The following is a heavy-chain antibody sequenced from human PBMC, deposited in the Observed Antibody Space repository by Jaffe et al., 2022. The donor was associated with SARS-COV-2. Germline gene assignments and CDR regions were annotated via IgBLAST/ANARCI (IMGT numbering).Heavy chain of an antibody. D-gene: IGHD3-3*01. CDR2: IIPILGIA. CDR3: ARAPVGEFGGAGVDY. V-gene: IGHV1-69*02. J-gene: IGHJ4*02. CDR1: GGTFSSYT. Sequence: QVQLVQSGAEVKKPGSSVKVSCKASGGTFSSYTISWVRQAPGQGLEWMGRIIPILGIANYAQKFQGRVTITADKSTSTAYMELSSLRSEDTAVYYCARAPVGEFGGAGVDYWGQGTLVTVSS.